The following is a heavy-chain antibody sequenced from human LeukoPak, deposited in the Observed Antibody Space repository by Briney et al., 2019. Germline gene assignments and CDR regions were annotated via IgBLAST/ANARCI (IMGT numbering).Heavy chain of an antibody. Sequence: SETLSLTCTVSGGSISSYYWSWIRQPPGKGLEWIGYIYYSESTNYNPSLKSRVTISVDTSKNQFSLKLSSVTAADTAVYYCAREEDDSSGYYFDYWGQGTLVTVSS. V-gene: IGHV4-59*12. CDR3: AREEDDSSGYYFDY. CDR1: GGSISSYY. D-gene: IGHD3-22*01. CDR2: IYYSEST. J-gene: IGHJ4*02.